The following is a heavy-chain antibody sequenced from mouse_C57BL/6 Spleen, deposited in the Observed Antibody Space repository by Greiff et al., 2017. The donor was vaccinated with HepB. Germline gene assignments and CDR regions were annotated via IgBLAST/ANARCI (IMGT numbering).Heavy chain of an antibody. CDR2: ISSGSSTI. J-gene: IGHJ2*01. Sequence: EVHLVESGGGLVKPGGSLKLSCAASGFTFSDYGMHWVRQAPEKGLEWVAYISSGSSTIYYADTVKGRFTISRDNAKNTPFLQMTSLRSEDTAMYYCAREGGNYYVSSYGDYWGQGTTLTVSS. V-gene: IGHV5-17*01. D-gene: IGHD1-1*01. CDR1: GFTFSDYG. CDR3: AREGGNYYVSSYGDY.